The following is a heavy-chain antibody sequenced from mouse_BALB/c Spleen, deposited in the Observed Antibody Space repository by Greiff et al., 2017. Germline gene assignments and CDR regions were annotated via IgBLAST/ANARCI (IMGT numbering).Heavy chain of an antibody. V-gene: IGHV3-2*02. Sequence: EVKLMESGPGLVKPSQSLSLTCTVTGYSITSDYAWNWIRQFPGNKLEWMGYISYSGSTSYNPSLKSRISITRDTSKNQFFLQLNSVTTEDTATYYCARGGTVVAKGYFDYWGQGTTLTVSS. J-gene: IGHJ2*01. D-gene: IGHD1-1*01. CDR1: GYSITSDYA. CDR2: ISYSGST. CDR3: ARGGTVVAKGYFDY.